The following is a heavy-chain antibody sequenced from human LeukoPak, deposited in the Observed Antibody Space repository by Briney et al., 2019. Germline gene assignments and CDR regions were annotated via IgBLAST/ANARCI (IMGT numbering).Heavy chain of an antibody. CDR2: FDPEDGET. V-gene: IGHV1-24*01. D-gene: IGHD1-26*01. CDR1: GYTFTGYY. J-gene: IGHJ4*02. Sequence: GASVKVSCKASGYTFTGYYMHWVRQAPGKGLEWMGGFDPEDGETIYAQKFQGRVTMTEDTSTDTAYMELSSLRSEDTAVYYCATNFPLYLYSGRYEFDYWGQGTPVTVSS. CDR3: ATNFPLYLYSGRYEFDY.